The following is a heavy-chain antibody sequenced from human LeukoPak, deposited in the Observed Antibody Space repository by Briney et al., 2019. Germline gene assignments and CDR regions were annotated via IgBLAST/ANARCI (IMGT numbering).Heavy chain of an antibody. CDR2: IYTSGST. Sequence: SETLSLTCTVSGGSISSYYWSWIRQPAGKGLEWIGRIYTSGSTNYNPSLKSRVTMSVDTSKNQFSLKLSSVTAADTAVYYCARDGYYYGSGSYYNPFGYWGQGTLVTVSS. CDR1: GGSISSYY. J-gene: IGHJ4*02. D-gene: IGHD3-10*01. CDR3: ARDGYYYGSGSYYNPFGY. V-gene: IGHV4-4*07.